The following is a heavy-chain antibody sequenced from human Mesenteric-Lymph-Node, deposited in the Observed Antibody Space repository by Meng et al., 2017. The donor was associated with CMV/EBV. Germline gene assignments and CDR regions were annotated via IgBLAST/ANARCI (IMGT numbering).Heavy chain of an antibody. Sequence: GESLKISCAASGFTFGSYWMSWVRQAPGKGLEGLACIKTDGSEQYYADSVKGRFTISRDNAKNSLFLQINSLTVEDTAVYYCTTDLNWVSYWGQGTLVTVSS. D-gene: IGHD7-27*01. V-gene: IGHV3-7*01. CDR3: TTDLNWVSY. J-gene: IGHJ4*02. CDR1: GFTFGSYW. CDR2: IKTDGSEQ.